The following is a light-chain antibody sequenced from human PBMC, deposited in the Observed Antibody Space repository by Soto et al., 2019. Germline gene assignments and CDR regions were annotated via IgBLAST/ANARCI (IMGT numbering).Light chain of an antibody. V-gene: IGKV3-20*01. Sequence: IVLTHSPCTVSLSPGERATLSCRASQTGSSKYLAWYKQKPGQAPRLLIYGASNRATGIPDRFSGSGSGTDFTLTISSLQSEDFAVYYCQQYKKWPRTFGQGTKVDIK. CDR3: QQYKKWPRT. CDR2: GAS. CDR1: QTGSSKY. J-gene: IGKJ1*01.